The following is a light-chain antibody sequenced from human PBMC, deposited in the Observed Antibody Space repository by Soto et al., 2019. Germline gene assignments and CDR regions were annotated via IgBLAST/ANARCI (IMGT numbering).Light chain of an antibody. Sequence: EIVLTQSPGTLSLSPGERATLSCRASQSVSSNYFAWYQQKPGQAPRLLIYGASSRATGIPDMFSGSGSGTDFTLTISRLEPEDFAVYYCQQYGSSPPRLTFGGGTKVEI. J-gene: IGKJ4*01. CDR1: QSVSSNY. V-gene: IGKV3-20*01. CDR2: GAS. CDR3: QQYGSSPPRLT.